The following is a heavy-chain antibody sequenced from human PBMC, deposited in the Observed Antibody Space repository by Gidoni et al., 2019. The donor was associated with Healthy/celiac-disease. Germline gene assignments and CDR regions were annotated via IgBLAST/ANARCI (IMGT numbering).Heavy chain of an antibody. CDR3: ARDRGAAAGGGYYYYYGMDV. CDR1: GFTFSSYS. Sequence: EVQLVESGGGLVQPGGSLRLSCAASGFTFSSYSMNWVRQAPGKGLEWFSYISSSSSTIYYADSVKGRFTISRDNAKNSLYLQMNSLRDEDTAVYYCARDRGAAAGGGYYYYYGMDVWGQGTTVTVSS. D-gene: IGHD6-13*01. CDR2: ISSSSSTI. J-gene: IGHJ6*02. V-gene: IGHV3-48*02.